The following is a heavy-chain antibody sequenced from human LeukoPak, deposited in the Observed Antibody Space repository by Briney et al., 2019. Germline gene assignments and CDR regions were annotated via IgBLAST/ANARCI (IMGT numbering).Heavy chain of an antibody. V-gene: IGHV3-66*01. Sequence: GGSLRLSCAASGFTVSTNYMTGVRQAPGKGLEWVSVIYDGGTTNYADSVKGRVNIYRDNSKNTLYLQMNSLRAEDTAVYYCARDISGPRYPDALDIWGQGTMVTVSS. CDR1: GFTVSTNY. CDR3: ARDISGPRYPDALDI. CDR2: IYDGGTT. J-gene: IGHJ3*02. D-gene: IGHD3-10*01.